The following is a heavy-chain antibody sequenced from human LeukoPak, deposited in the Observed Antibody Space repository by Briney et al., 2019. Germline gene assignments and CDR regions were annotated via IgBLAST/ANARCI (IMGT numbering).Heavy chain of an antibody. CDR2: IYYSGST. CDR3: ASSLGYCSSTSCPGAFDI. V-gene: IGHV4-30-4*08. Sequence: SETLSLTCTVSGGSISSGDYYWSWIRQPPGKGLEWIGYIYYSGSTYYNPSLKSRVTISVDTSKNQFSLNLSSVTAADTAVYYCASSLGYCSSTSCPGAFDIWGQGTMVTVSS. CDR1: GGSISSGDYY. J-gene: IGHJ3*02. D-gene: IGHD2-2*01.